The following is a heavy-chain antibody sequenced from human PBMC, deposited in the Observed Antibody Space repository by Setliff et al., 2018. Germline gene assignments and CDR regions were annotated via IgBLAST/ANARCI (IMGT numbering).Heavy chain of an antibody. D-gene: IGHD3-3*01. V-gene: IGHV4-61*09. CDR2: FYTSGIT. Sequence: SETLSLTCTVSGASISSGSYYWTWIRQPAGKGLEWIGHFYTSGITSYNPSLKSRVTISVDTSKNQFSLELNSVTAADAAVYYCTRSSNFWNGYLFDWWGQGSLVTVSS. CDR1: GASISSGSYY. CDR3: TRSSNFWNGYLFDW. J-gene: IGHJ4*02.